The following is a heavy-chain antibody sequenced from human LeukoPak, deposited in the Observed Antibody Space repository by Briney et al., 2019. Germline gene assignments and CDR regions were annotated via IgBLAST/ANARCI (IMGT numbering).Heavy chain of an antibody. CDR3: ARDRYYYDSSGSENYYGMDV. V-gene: IGHV4-59*01. D-gene: IGHD3-22*01. J-gene: IGHJ6*02. CDR2: IYYSGST. Sequence: SETLSLTCTVSGGSISSYYWSWIRQPPGQGLEWIGYIYYSGSTNYNPSLKSRVTISVDTSKNQFSLKLSSVTAADTAVYCCARDRYYYDSSGSENYYGMDVWGQGTTVTVSS. CDR1: GGSISSYY.